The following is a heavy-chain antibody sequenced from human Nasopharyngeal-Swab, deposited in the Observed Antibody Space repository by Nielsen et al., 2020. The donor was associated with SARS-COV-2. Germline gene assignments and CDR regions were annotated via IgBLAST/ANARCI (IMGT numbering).Heavy chain of an antibody. Sequence: LSLTCAASGFPFDDSAMHWVRQAPGKGLEWVSGISWDSGTMGYADSLKGRFTISRDNAKNSLYLQMNSLRAEDTALYYCAKDKEVLGYYGMDVWGQGTTVTVSS. J-gene: IGHJ6*02. V-gene: IGHV3-9*01. CDR1: GFPFDDSA. D-gene: IGHD3-10*01. CDR3: AKDKEVLGYYGMDV. CDR2: ISWDSGTM.